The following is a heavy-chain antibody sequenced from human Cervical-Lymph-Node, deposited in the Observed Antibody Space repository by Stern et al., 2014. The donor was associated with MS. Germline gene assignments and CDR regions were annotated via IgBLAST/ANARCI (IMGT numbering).Heavy chain of an antibody. D-gene: IGHD6-6*01. CDR2: INTNTGNP. V-gene: IGHV7-4-1*02. Sequence: VHLVESGSELKKPGASVKVSCKASGYTFTSYAMNWVRQAPGQGLEWMGWINTNTGNPTYAQGFTGRFVFSLDTSVSTAYLQISSLKAEDTAVYYCATLGIAARHYYYYGMDVWGQGTTVTVSS. CDR1: GYTFTSYA. CDR3: ATLGIAARHYYYYGMDV. J-gene: IGHJ6*02.